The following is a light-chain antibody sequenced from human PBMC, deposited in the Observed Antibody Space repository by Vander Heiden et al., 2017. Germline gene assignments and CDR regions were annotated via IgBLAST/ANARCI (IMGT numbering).Light chain of an antibody. V-gene: IGLV2-8*01. CDR3: SSFAGSSVV. CDR1: SSDVGGYDY. CDR2: DVT. Sequence: QSALTQPPSASGSPGQSVPISCTGTSSDVGGYDYVSWYQQHPGEAPKLMIYDVTKRPSGVPDRFSGSKSGNTASLTVSGLQAEDEADYYCSSFAGSSVVFGGGTSLTVL. J-gene: IGLJ2*01.